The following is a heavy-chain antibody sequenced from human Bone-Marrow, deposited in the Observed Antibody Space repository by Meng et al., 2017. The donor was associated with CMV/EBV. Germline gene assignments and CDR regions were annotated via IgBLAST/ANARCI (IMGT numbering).Heavy chain of an antibody. CDR1: GFTFSSYG. J-gene: IGHJ4*02. CDR3: ASEYCDSTTCYDY. CDR2: IRYDGSNK. V-gene: IGHV3-30*02. D-gene: IGHD2/OR15-2a*01. Sequence: GGSLRLSCAASGFTFSSYGMHWVRQAPGKGLEWVAFIRYDGSNKYYADSVKGRFTISRDNSKNTLYLQMHSLRAEDTAVYYCASEYCDSTTCYDYWGQGTLVTVSS.